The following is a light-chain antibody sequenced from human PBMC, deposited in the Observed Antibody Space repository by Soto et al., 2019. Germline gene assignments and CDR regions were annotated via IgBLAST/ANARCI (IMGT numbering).Light chain of an antibody. Sequence: QLVLTQPPSVSGAPGQRVTISCTGSSSNIGAGYDVHWYQQLPGTAPKLPIYGNSNRPSGVPDRFSGSKSGTSASLAITGLQAEDEADYYCQSYDSSLGVVFGGGAKLTVL. V-gene: IGLV1-40*01. CDR2: GNS. CDR3: QSYDSSLGVV. J-gene: IGLJ2*01. CDR1: SSNIGAGYD.